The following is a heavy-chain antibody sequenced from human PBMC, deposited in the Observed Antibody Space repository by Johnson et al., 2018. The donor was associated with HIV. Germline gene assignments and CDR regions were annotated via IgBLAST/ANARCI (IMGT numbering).Heavy chain of an antibody. CDR2: IGTAGDT. V-gene: IGHV3-13*01. D-gene: IGHD2-2*01. CDR3: AKAFQVLLSHDAFDI. CDR1: GFTFSSYD. J-gene: IGHJ3*02. Sequence: EVQLVESGGGLVQPGGSLRLSCAASGFTFSSYDMHWVRQATGKGLEWVSAIGTAGDTYYPGSVKGRFTISRDNSKNTLYLQMNSLRAEDTALYYCAKAFQVLLSHDAFDIWGQGTMVTVSS.